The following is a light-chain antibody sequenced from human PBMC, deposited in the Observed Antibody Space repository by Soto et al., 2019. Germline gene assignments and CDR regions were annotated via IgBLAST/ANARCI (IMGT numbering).Light chain of an antibody. CDR1: DSISTW. Sequence: DIQMTQSPSTLSASVGDRVSITCGASDSISTWLAWYQQKPGKAHNLLIYKASCVKNGVPSRFSGRASGTEFTLTISSLQPDDFATYYCQQNNTYLTFGQGTKVDIK. V-gene: IGKV1-5*03. CDR3: QQNNTYLT. J-gene: IGKJ1*01. CDR2: KAS.